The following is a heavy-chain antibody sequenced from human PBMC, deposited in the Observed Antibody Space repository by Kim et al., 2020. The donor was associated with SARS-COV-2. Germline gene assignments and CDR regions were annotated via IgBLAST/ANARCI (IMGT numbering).Heavy chain of an antibody. CDR3: AKSHGGSYQLLRSYYYYGMDV. CDR1: GFTFSSYA. J-gene: IGHJ6*02. D-gene: IGHD2-2*01. CDR2: ISGSGGST. Sequence: GGSLRLSCAASGFTFSSYAMSWVRQAPGKGLEWVSAISGSGGSTYYADSVKGRFTISRDNSKNTLYLQMNSLRAEDTAVYYCAKSHGGSYQLLRSYYYYGMDVWGQGTTVTVSS. V-gene: IGHV3-23*01.